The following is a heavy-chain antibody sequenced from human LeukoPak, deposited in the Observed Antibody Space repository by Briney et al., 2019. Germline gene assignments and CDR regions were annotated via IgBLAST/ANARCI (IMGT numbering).Heavy chain of an antibody. J-gene: IGHJ4*02. CDR2: VSSISSNI. CDR3: ARASTGDY. Sequence: GGSLRLSRAASGFTFSSYRMNWVRQAPRRGLGWVSYVSSISSNIYYAHSVKGRFTISRNNAKNSLYQQVDSLRATDTAVYYCARASTGDYWGQGTLVTVSS. V-gene: IGHV3-48*01. CDR1: GFTFSSYR.